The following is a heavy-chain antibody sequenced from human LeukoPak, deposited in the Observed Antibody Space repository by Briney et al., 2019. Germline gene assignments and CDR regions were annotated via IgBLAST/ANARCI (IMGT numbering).Heavy chain of an antibody. CDR2: IYYSGST. D-gene: IGHD2-2*01. V-gene: IGHV4-59*08. Sequence: KASETLSLTCTVSGGSISTYYWSCIRQSPGRGLEWIGYIYYSGSTNYNPSLKSRVTISVDTSKNQFSLKLSSVTAADTAVYYCARGSEYQLPFYGMDVWGQGTTVTVSS. J-gene: IGHJ6*02. CDR3: ARGSEYQLPFYGMDV. CDR1: GGSISTYY.